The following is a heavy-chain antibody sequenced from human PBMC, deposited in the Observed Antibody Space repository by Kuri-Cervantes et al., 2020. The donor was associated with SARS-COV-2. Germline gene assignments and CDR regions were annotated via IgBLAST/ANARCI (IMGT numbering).Heavy chain of an antibody. Sequence: GSLRLSCAVSGGSISSSNWWSWVRQPPGKGLEWIGEINHSGSTNYNPSLKSRVTISVDTSKNQFSLKLSSVTAADTAVYYCARGRIHNYYDSSGYVDYWGQGTLVTVSS. D-gene: IGHD3-22*01. CDR2: INHSGST. V-gene: IGHV4-4*02. J-gene: IGHJ4*02. CDR1: GGSISSSNW. CDR3: ARGRIHNYYDSSGYVDY.